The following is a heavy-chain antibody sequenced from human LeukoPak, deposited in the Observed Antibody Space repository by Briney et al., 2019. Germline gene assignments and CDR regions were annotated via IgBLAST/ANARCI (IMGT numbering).Heavy chain of an antibody. CDR2: VYHSGST. CDR3: V. J-gene: IGHJ6*03. Sequence: SGTLSLTCAVSGGSISSSYWWSWVRQPPGKGLEWIGEVYHSGSTNYSPSLKSRVTLSVDTSKNQFSLNRISVTAADTAYYMDVWGKRTTVTGSS. CDR1: GGSISSSYW. V-gene: IGHV4-4*02.